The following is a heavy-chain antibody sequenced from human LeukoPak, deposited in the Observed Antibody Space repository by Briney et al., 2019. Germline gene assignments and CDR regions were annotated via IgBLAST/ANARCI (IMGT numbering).Heavy chain of an antibody. CDR3: ARDRNDLTNWFDP. V-gene: IGHV1-2*02. CDR1: GYTFTGYY. CDR2: INPNSGGT. J-gene: IGHJ5*02. D-gene: IGHD2-21*02. Sequence: ASVKVSCKASGYTFTGYYMHWVRQAPGQGLEWMGWINPNSGGTNYAQKFQGRVTMTRDAFISTAYMELSRLRSDDTAVYYCARDRNDLTNWFDPWGQGTLVTVSS.